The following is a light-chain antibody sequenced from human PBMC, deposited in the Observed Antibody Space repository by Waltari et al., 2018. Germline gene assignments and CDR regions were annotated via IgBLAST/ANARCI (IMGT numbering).Light chain of an antibody. CDR2: WAS. V-gene: IGKV4-1*01. CDR1: QSVLYSSNNKNC. CDR3: QQYYSTPPWT. Sequence: DIVMTQSPDSLAVSLGERATINCKSSQSVLYSSNNKNCLAWYQQKPGQPPKLLIYWASTRESWVPDRFSGSGSGTDFTLTISSLQAEDVAVYYCQQYYSTPPWTFGQGTKVEIK. J-gene: IGKJ1*01.